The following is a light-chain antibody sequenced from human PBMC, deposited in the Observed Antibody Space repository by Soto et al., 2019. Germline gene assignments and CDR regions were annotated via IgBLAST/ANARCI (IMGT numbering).Light chain of an antibody. CDR1: QSVLYSSNNKNY. CDR2: WAS. V-gene: IGKV4-1*01. Sequence: DIVMTQSPDSLAVSLGKRATINCKSSQSVLYSSNNKNYLAWYQQKPGQPPKLLIYWASTRESGVPDRFSGSGSGIDFTLTISSLQAEDVAVYYCQQYYSTPVTFGQGTKVEIK. J-gene: IGKJ1*01. CDR3: QQYYSTPVT.